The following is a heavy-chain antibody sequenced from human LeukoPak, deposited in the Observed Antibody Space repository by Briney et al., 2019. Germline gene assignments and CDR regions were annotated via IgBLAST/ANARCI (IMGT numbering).Heavy chain of an antibody. CDR2: ISFDANNK. V-gene: IGHV3-30*18. J-gene: IGHJ4*02. CDR1: GFTFSTYG. Sequence: QSGGSLRLSCAASGFTFSTYGMHWVRQAPGKGLEWVTVISFDANNKFYADSVKGRFTISRDNSKNTLYLQMNSLRPEDTAVYYCAKGGGTGYSSSWYSNWGQGTLATVSS. D-gene: IGHD6-13*01. CDR3: AKGGGTGYSSSWYSN.